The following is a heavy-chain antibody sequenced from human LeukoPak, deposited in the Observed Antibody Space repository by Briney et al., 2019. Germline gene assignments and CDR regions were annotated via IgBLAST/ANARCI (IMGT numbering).Heavy chain of an antibody. J-gene: IGHJ4*02. CDR1: GFTVSSNY. CDR2: IYSGGST. CDR3: ARKAVLTGYYYYFDY. V-gene: IGHV3-66*01. Sequence: PGGSLRLSCAASGFTVSSNYMSWVRQAPGKGLEWVSVIYSGGSTYYADSVKGRFTISRDNSKNTLYLQMNSLRAEDTAVYYCARKAVLTGYYYYFDYWGQGTLVTVSS. D-gene: IGHD3-9*01.